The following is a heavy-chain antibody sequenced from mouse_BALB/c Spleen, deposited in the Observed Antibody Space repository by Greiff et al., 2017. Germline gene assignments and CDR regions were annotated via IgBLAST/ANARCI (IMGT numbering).Heavy chain of an antibody. CDR2: ISSGGSYT. CDR1: GFTFSSYG. J-gene: IGHJ4*01. Sequence: EVKLVESGGDLVKPGGSLKLSCAASGFTFSSYGMSWVRQTPDKRLEWVATISSGGSYTYYPDSVKGRFTISRDNAKNTLYLQMSSLKSEDTAMYYCARHRYDYDEAMDYWGQGTSVTVSS. V-gene: IGHV5-6*01. D-gene: IGHD2-4*01. CDR3: ARHRYDYDEAMDY.